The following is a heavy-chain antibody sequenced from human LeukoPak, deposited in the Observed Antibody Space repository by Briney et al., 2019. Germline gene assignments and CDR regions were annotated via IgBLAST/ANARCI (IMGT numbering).Heavy chain of an antibody. V-gene: IGHV3-73*01. Sequence: PGGSLRLSCAASRFTFSGSAMHWVRQASGKGLEWVGRIRSKANSYATAYAASVKGRFTISRDDSKNTAYLQMNSLKTEDTAVYYCTRHVAPFDYWGQGTLVTVSS. CDR2: IRSKANSYAT. D-gene: IGHD2-15*01. J-gene: IGHJ4*02. CDR3: TRHVAPFDY. CDR1: RFTFSGSA.